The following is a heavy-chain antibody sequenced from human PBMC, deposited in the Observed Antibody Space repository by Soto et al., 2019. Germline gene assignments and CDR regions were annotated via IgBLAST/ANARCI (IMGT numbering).Heavy chain of an antibody. Sequence: EVQLVESGGGLVQPGGSLRLSCAASGFTFSSYWMSWVRQAPGKGLEWVANIKQDGSEKYYVDSVKGRFTISRDNAEHSLYLQMNSLRAEDTAVYYWARITGFPDYCSSTRCSLGGGNWFDPWGQGTLVTVSS. CDR2: IKQDGSEK. J-gene: IGHJ5*02. CDR1: GFTFSSYW. V-gene: IGHV3-7*03. CDR3: ARITGFPDYCSSTRCSLGGGNWFDP. D-gene: IGHD2-2*01.